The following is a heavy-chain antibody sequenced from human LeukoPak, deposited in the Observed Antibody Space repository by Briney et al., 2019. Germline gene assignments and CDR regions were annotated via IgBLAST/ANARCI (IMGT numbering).Heavy chain of an antibody. J-gene: IGHJ2*01. CDR1: GFTFGTYG. Sequence: GGSLRLSCEASGFTFGTYGMTWVRQAPGKGLEWVSGITGSSTWTYYADSVRGRFTISRDNSKNTLHLQMNNLTADDTAIYYCARELVSLGTGYFDLWGRGTLVTVSS. CDR2: ITGSSTWT. CDR3: ARELVSLGTGYFDL. V-gene: IGHV3-23*01. D-gene: IGHD7-27*01.